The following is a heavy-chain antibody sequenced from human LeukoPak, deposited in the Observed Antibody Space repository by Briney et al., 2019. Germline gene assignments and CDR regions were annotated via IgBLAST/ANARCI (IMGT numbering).Heavy chain of an antibody. V-gene: IGHV4-4*08. CDR2: IYSSETT. J-gene: IGHJ3*02. Sequence: PSETLSLTCTVSGGSITGYHWSWIRQPPGKGLEWIGYIYSSETTNYKPSLKSRVTISADTSKNQISLKLTFVTAADTAIYYCARRNDFHIWGQGTMVTVSS. CDR3: ARRNDFHI. CDR1: GGSITGYH.